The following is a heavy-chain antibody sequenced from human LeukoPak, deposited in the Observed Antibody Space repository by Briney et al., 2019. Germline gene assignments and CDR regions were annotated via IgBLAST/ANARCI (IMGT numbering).Heavy chain of an antibody. J-gene: IGHJ4*02. V-gene: IGHV3-7*01. CDR3: ARDEGSSESWNYAQY. Sequence: GGSVRLSCAACGFIFRSYWMSWVRQAPGKGLEWVANIKQDGREKYYVYSVKGRFTIYRHNPKHSLNLHVNDLRAKHTPVYEFARDEGSSESWNYAQYWGQRTRVSVS. CDR2: IKQDGREK. D-gene: IGHD1-7*01. CDR1: GFIFRSYW.